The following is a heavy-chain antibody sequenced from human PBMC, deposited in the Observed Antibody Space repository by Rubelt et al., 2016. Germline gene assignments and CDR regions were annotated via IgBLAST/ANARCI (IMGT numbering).Heavy chain of an antibody. V-gene: IGHV1-2*02. D-gene: IGHD3-22*01. CDR1: GYTFTGYY. J-gene: IGHJ4*02. CDR3: ARFASGGQSNGYLFDY. Sequence: QVQLVQSGAEVKKPGASVKVSCKASGYTFTGYYMHWVRQAPGQGLEWMGWINPNSGGTNYARSCRLTVTMTRDRSRSTAYRELNRLRADDTTVYYCARFASGGQSNGYLFDYWGQGTLVTVSS. CDR2: INPNSGGT.